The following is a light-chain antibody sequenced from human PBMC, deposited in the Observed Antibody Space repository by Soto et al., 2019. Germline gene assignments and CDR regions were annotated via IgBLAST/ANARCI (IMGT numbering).Light chain of an antibody. CDR2: DAS. V-gene: IGKV3-11*01. CDR1: QRISNY. Sequence: EVVLTQSPVTLSLSPGQGAALSCRASQRISNYLAWYQQKPGQAPRLLIYDASNRATGTPARFSGSGSGTDFTLTISSLEPEDFAVYYCQQRSNWPPSLTFGQGTPVDIK. CDR3: QQRSNWPPSLT. J-gene: IGKJ5*01.